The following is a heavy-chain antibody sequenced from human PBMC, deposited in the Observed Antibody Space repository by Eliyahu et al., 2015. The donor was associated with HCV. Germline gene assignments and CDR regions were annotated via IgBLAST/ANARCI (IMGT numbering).Heavy chain of an antibody. V-gene: IGHV3-23*01. CDR1: RFTFSNFA. D-gene: IGHD3-10*01. Sequence: EVQLLESGGGLVQPGGSLRLSCAASRFTFSNFAMGWVRQPPGKGLEWVSDLSGSGGSTYYADSVKGRFTISRDNSKNTLYLQMDSLSAEDTAIYYCAKLPSSGNYFRVDDWGQGALVTVSS. CDR2: LSGSGGST. J-gene: IGHJ4*02. CDR3: AKLPSSGNYFRVDD.